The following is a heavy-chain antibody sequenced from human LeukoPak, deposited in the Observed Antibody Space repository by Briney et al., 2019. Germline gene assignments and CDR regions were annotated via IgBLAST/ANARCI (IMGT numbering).Heavy chain of an antibody. J-gene: IGHJ5*02. CDR1: GGSISSSSYY. CDR3: TSLNSGYGGWFDQ. D-gene: IGHD5-12*01. CDR2: IYYSGST. V-gene: IGHV4-39*07. Sequence: SETLSLTCTVSGGSISSSSYYWGWIRQPPGKGLEWIGSIYYSGSTYYNPSLKSRVTISVKTSKNQFSLKLSSVTAADTAVYYCTSLNSGYGGWFDQWGQGTLVTVSS.